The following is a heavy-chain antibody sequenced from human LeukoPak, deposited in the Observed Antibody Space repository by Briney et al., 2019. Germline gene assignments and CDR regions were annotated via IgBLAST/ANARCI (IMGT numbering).Heavy chain of an antibody. CDR2: ISSSGSTI. D-gene: IGHD1-26*01. CDR3: ARDSGSRLRGFDY. J-gene: IGHJ4*02. V-gene: IGHV3-48*03. Sequence: GGSLRLSCAASGFTFSSYEMNWVRQAPGKGLEWVSYISSSGSTIYYADFVKGRFTISRDNAKNSLYLQMNSLRAEDTAVYYCARDSGSRLRGFDYWGQGTLVTVSS. CDR1: GFTFSSYE.